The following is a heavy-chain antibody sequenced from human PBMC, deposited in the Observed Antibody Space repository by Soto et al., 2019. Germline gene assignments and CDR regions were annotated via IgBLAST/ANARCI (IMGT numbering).Heavy chain of an antibody. V-gene: IGHV4-31*03. CDR3: ASGFTFHSRGYFY. CDR2: IYYSGST. CDR1: GGSISSGGYY. Sequence: LSLTCTVSGGSISSGGYYWSWIRQHPGKGLEWIGYIYYSGSTYYNPSLKSRVTISVDTSKNQFSLKLSSVTAADTAVYYCASGFTFHSRGYFYWGQGTLVTVSS. D-gene: IGHD3-22*01. J-gene: IGHJ4*02.